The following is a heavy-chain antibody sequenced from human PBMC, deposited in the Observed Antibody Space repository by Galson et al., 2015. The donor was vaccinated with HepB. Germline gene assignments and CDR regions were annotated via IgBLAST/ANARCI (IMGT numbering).Heavy chain of an antibody. CDR3: AHSLPVGYYYGSGIYPYYFDY. J-gene: IGHJ4*02. D-gene: IGHD3-10*01. CDR2: IYWDDDK. Sequence: PALVKPTQTLTLTCTFSGFSLSTSGVGVGWIRQPPGKALEWLALIYWDDDKRYSPSLKSRLTITKDTSKNQVVLTMTNMDPVDTATYYCAHSLPVGYYYGSGIYPYYFDYWGQGTLVTVSS. V-gene: IGHV2-5*02. CDR1: GFSLSTSGVG.